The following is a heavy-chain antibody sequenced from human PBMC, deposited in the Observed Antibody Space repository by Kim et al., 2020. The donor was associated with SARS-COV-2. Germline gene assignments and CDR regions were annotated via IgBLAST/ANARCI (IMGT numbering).Heavy chain of an antibody. CDR2: VYYSGSS. V-gene: IGHV4-39*07. D-gene: IGHD3-10*01. CDR3: ARDYYGSGNGFDL. J-gene: IGHJ2*01. Sequence: SETLSLTCTVSGGSISSSSYYWGWIRQPPGKGLEWIGSVYYSGSSYYNPSLKSRVTISVDTSKKQFSLKLSSVIAADPAAYYCARDYYGSGNGFDLWGR. CDR1: GGSISSSSYY.